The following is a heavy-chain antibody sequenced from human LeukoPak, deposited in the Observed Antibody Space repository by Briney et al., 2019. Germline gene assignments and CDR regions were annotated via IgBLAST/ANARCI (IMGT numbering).Heavy chain of an antibody. CDR2: ISWDGGST. J-gene: IGHJ4*02. CDR1: GFTFDDYT. CDR3: AKDPFHPARPSHYDY. Sequence: PGGSLRLSCAASGFTFDDYTMHWVRQAPGKGLEWVSLISWDGGSTYYADSVKGRFTISRDNSKNTLYLQMNSLRAEDTAVYYCAKDPFHPARPSHYDYWGQGTLVTVSS. V-gene: IGHV3-43*01. D-gene: IGHD6-6*01.